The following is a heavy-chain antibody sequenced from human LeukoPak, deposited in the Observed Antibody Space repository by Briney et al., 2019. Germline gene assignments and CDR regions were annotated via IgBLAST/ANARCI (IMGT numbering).Heavy chain of an antibody. D-gene: IGHD2-2*02. CDR2: IIPIFGIA. V-gene: IGHV1-69*04. J-gene: IGHJ6*02. CDR1: GGTFSSYA. Sequence: SVTVSCKASGGTFSSYAISRVRQAPGQGREWMGRIIPIFGIANYAQKFQGRVTITADKSTSTAYMELSSLRSEDTAVYYCARGRYCSSTSCYRDYYYGMDVWGQGTTVTVSS. CDR3: ARGRYCSSTSCYRDYYYGMDV.